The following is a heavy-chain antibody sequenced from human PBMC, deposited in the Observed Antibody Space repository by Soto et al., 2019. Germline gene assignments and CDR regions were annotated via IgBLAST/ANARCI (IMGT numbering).Heavy chain of an antibody. V-gene: IGHV4-34*01. CDR1: GGSFSGYY. Sequence: QVQLQQWGAGLLKPSETLSLTCAVYGGSFSGYYWSWIRQPPGKGLEWIGEINHSGSTNYNPSLKSLVTISVDTSKNQFSLKLSSVTAADKAVYYCARGRSLLEAYYFDYWGQGTLVTVSS. J-gene: IGHJ4*02. CDR2: INHSGST. CDR3: ARGRSLLEAYYFDY. D-gene: IGHD1-1*01.